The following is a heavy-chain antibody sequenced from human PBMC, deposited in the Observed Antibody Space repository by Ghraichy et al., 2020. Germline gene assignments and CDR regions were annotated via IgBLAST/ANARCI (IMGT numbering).Heavy chain of an antibody. D-gene: IGHD3-16*01. V-gene: IGHV3-30*18. CDR1: GFTFSSYG. Sequence: LSLTCAASGFTFSSYGMHWVRQAPGKGLEWVAVISYDGSNKYYADSVKGRFTISRDNSKNTLYLQMNSLRAEDTAVYYCAKALGGIVDYWGQGTLVTVSS. CDR3: AKALGGIVDY. CDR2: ISYDGSNK. J-gene: IGHJ4*02.